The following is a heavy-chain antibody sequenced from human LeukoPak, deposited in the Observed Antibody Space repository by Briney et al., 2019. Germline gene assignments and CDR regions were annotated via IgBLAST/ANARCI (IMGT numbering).Heavy chain of an antibody. CDR2: ISYDGSNK. CDR3: ARGASRAFDI. CDR1: GFSFSSYS. J-gene: IGHJ3*02. V-gene: IGHV3-30*03. Sequence: GGSLRLSCVASGFSFSSYSMYWVRQAPGKGLEWVAVISYDGSNKYYADSVKGRFTISRDNSKNTLYLQMNSLRDEDTAVYYCARGASRAFDIWGPGTMVTVSS.